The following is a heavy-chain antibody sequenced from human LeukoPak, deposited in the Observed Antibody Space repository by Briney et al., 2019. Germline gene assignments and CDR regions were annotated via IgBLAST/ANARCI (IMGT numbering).Heavy chain of an antibody. D-gene: IGHD2-15*01. CDR1: GGSISSGDYY. Sequence: SETLSLTCTVSGGSISSGDYYWSWIRQHPGKGLEWIAHIFYSGTSYYNPSLKSRVMISVDTSKNQFSLKLSSVTAADTAIYYCARTCSGGSCYLAFDIWGQGTMVTVSS. CDR3: ARTCSGGSCYLAFDI. CDR2: IFYSGTS. J-gene: IGHJ3*02. V-gene: IGHV4-31*03.